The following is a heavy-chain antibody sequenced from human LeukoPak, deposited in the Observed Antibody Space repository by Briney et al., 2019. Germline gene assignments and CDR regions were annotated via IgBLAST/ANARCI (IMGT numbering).Heavy chain of an antibody. V-gene: IGHV3-23*01. Sequence: GGSLRLSCVASGFTFRHYDMSWVRQAPGKGLEWVSSINTSGGSTYYADSLQGRFTISRDNSKSFLYLQMNSLRAEDTAVYYCAKSSGGFGELNLVRYHYMDVWGKGTTVTISS. D-gene: IGHD3-10*01. CDR1: GFTFRHYD. CDR2: INTSGGST. J-gene: IGHJ6*03. CDR3: AKSSGGFGELNLVRYHYMDV.